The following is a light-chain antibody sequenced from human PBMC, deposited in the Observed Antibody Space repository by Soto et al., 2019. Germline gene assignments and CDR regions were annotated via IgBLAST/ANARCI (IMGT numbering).Light chain of an antibody. V-gene: IGLV2-14*01. CDR3: SSYTSSSTPNWV. CDR1: SSDVGGYNY. J-gene: IGLJ3*02. Sequence: QSALTQPASVSGSLGQSITISCTGTSSDVGGYNYVSWYQHHPGKAPKLMIYEVSNRPSGVSNRFSGSKSGNTASLTISGLQAEDEADYYCSSYTSSSTPNWVFGGGTKVTVL. CDR2: EVS.